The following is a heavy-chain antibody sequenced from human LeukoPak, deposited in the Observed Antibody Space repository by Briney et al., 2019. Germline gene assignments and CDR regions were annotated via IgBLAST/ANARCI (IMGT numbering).Heavy chain of an antibody. D-gene: IGHD5-12*01. J-gene: IGHJ5*02. CDR3: ARRPGWLNSAWFDP. Sequence: SETLSLTCTVSGGSISSGSYYWTWIRQPAGKGLEWIGHIYTSGSTNYNPSLKSRVTIAMDTSKNHFSLKLSSETAADTAVYYCARRPGWLNSAWFDPWGQGTLVTVSP. CDR1: GGSISSGSYY. CDR2: IYTSGST. V-gene: IGHV4-61*09.